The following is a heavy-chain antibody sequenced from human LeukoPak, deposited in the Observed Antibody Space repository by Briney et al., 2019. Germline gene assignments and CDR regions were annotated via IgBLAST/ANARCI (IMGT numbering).Heavy chain of an antibody. CDR2: INPNSGGT. CDR1: GYTFTSYG. J-gene: IGHJ4*02. D-gene: IGHD3-10*01. CDR3: ARSGVRDYFDY. Sequence: GASVKVSCKASGYTFTSYGISWVRQAPGQGLEWMGWINPNSGGTNYAQKFQGRVTMTRDTSISTAYMDLSRLRSDDTAVYYCARSGVRDYFDYWGQGTLVTVSS. V-gene: IGHV1-2*02.